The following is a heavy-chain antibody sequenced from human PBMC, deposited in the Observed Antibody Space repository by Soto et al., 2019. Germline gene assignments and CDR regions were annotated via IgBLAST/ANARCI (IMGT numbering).Heavy chain of an antibody. Sequence: SETLSLTCTVSGGSLSSSSYHWGWIRQPPGKGLEWIGSIYYSGSTYYNPSLKSRVTISVDTSKNQFSLKLSSVTAADTAVYYCARSKPDYSNYRPNWFDPWGQGTLVTVSS. J-gene: IGHJ5*02. CDR2: IYYSGST. V-gene: IGHV4-39*01. D-gene: IGHD4-4*01. CDR1: GGSLSSSSYH. CDR3: ARSKPDYSNYRPNWFDP.